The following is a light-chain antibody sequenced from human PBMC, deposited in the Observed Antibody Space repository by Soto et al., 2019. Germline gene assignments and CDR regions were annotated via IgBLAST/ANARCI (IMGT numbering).Light chain of an antibody. Sequence: EIVLTQSPATLSLSPGERATLSCRASQSVSSYLAWYQQKPGQAPMLLIYDASNRATGIPARFSGSGSGTDFTLTISSLEPEDCADYYCQQRSNWPPITFGQATRLEIK. CDR1: QSVSSY. CDR3: QQRSNWPPIT. J-gene: IGKJ5*01. V-gene: IGKV3-11*01. CDR2: DAS.